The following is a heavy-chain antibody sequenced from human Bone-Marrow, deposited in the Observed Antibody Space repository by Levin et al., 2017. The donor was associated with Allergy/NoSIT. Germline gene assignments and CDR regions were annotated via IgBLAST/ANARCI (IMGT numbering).Heavy chain of an antibody. J-gene: IGHJ4*02. CDR2: ITSNGGSK. CDR3: VVALDY. V-gene: IGHV3-11*01. Sequence: GGSLRLSCAASGFTFSDYYMSWMRQAPGKGLEWVSYITSNGGSKYHADSVKGRFTISRDNAKNSLSLQMNSLRAEDTAVYYCVVALDYWGQGTLVTVSS. D-gene: IGHD2-15*01. CDR1: GFTFSDYY.